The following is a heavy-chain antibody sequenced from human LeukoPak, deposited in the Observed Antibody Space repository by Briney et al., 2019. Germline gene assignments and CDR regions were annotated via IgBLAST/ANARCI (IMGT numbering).Heavy chain of an antibody. J-gene: IGHJ4*02. Sequence: GDPLNISGQPSGYSFTSYTSGWFRQMPGKGLNWMGIIYPGDSDTRYRPSFPGQVTISADKSVSTAYLQWSSLKASDTAMYYCARLHSFSNLDYWGQGTLVTVSS. CDR3: ARLHSFSNLDY. CDR2: IYPGDSDT. CDR1: GYSFTSYT. D-gene: IGHD5-18*01. V-gene: IGHV5-51*01.